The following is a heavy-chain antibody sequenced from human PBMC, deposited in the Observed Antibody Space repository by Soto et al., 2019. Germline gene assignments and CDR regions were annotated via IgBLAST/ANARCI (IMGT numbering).Heavy chain of an antibody. CDR2: TYYRSKWYN. CDR1: GDSVSSNSAA. V-gene: IGHV6-1*01. Sequence: SQTLSLTCAISGDSVSSNSAAWNWIRQSPSRGLEWLGRTYYRSKWYNDYAVSVKSRITINPDTSKNQFSLQLNSVTPEDTAVYYCARDPNPTTGQQLVRSNWFDPWGQGTLVTVSS. J-gene: IGHJ5*02. D-gene: IGHD6-13*01. CDR3: ARDPNPTTGQQLVRSNWFDP.